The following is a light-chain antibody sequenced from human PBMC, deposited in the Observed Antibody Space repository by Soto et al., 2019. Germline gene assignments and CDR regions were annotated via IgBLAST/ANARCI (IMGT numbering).Light chain of an antibody. J-gene: IGKJ2*01. CDR1: QSVLYSSNNKNY. Sequence: DIVMTQSPDSLAVSLGERATINCKSSQSVLYSSNNKNYLAWYQQRPGQPPKLLIYWASTRESGVPVRFSGSGSGTDFTLTITSLQAEDVAVYNCQQYESTPPTFGQGTKLEIK. V-gene: IGKV4-1*01. CDR3: QQYESTPPT. CDR2: WAS.